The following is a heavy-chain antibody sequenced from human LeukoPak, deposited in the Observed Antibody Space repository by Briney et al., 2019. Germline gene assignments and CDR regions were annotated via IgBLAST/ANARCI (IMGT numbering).Heavy chain of an antibody. D-gene: IGHD4-23*01. CDR1: GGSISSHY. CDR3: ARITTVVTDDAFDI. V-gene: IGHV4-59*11. J-gene: IGHJ3*02. Sequence: SETLSLTCTVSGGSISSHYWSWIRQPPGKGLEWIGYIYYSGSTNYNPSLKSRVTISVDTSKNQFSLKLSSVTAADTAVYYCARITTVVTDDAFDIWGQGTMVTVSS. CDR2: IYYSGST.